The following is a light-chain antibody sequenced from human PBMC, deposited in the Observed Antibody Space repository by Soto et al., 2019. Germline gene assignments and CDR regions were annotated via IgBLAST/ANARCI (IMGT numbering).Light chain of an antibody. CDR2: DVI. Sequence: QSALTQPRSVSESPGQSVTISCTGTSSDVGDYNYVSWYQQHPGTAPKLMIYDVIKRPSGVPDRFSGSKSGNTASLTISGLKAEDEADYYCCSYAGSYTWVFGGGTKLTVL. J-gene: IGLJ3*02. CDR3: CSYAGSYTWV. V-gene: IGLV2-11*01. CDR1: SSDVGDYNY.